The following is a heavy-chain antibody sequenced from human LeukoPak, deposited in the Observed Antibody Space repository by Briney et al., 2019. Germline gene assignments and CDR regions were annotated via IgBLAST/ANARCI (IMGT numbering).Heavy chain of an antibody. CDR1: GDSFRSYY. D-gene: IGHD3-3*01. Sequence: SETLSLTCTVSGDSFRSYYWSWIRQPPGKGLEWIGYIYYSGSANYNPSLKSRVTISVDTSKNQFSLKLNSVTAADTAVYYCARGRNLEWFDYWGQGTLVTVSS. CDR3: ARGRNLEWFDY. J-gene: IGHJ5*01. CDR2: IYYSGSA. V-gene: IGHV4-59*01.